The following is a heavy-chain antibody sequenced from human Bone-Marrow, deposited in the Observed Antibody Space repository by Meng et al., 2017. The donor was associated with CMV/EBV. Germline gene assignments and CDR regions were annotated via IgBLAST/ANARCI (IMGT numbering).Heavy chain of an antibody. CDR3: ATLYTPPEYCSSTSCYSPYNWFDP. V-gene: IGHV1-2*02. CDR2: INPNSGGT. CDR1: GYTFTGYY. Sequence: ASVKVFCKASGYTFTGYYMHWVRQAPGQGLEWMGWINPNSGGTNYAQKFQGRVTMTRDTSISTAYMELSRLRSDDTAVYYCATLYTPPEYCSSTSCYSPYNWFDPWGQGTLVTVSS. J-gene: IGHJ5*02. D-gene: IGHD2-2*02.